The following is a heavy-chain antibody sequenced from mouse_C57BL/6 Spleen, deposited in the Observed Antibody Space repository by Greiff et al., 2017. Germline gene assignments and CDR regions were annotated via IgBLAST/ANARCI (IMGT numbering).Heavy chain of an antibody. V-gene: IGHV1-81*01. CDR3: ARIYYDYGAY. D-gene: IGHD2-4*01. J-gene: IGHJ3*01. CDR1: GYTFTSYG. Sequence: QVRLQQSGAELARPGASVKLSCKASGYTFTSYGISWVKQRTGQGLEWIGEIYPRSGNTYYNEKFKGKATLTADKSSSTAYMELRSLTSEDSAVYFCARIYYDYGAYWGQGTLVTVSA. CDR2: IYPRSGNT.